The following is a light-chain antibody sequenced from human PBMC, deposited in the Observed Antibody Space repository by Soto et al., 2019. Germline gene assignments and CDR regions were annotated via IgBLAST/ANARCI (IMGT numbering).Light chain of an antibody. CDR3: GSHAGNSNLV. CDR2: QVT. CDR1: SSDLAIYNY. V-gene: IGLV2-14*01. J-gene: IGLJ3*02. Sequence: QSALTQPASVSGSPGQSITISCTGTSSDLAIYNYVSWYQQQPGKAPKLMIYQVTNRPSGVSNRFSGSRSGNTASLTISGLQTEDEADYYCGSHAGNSNLVFGGGTQLTVL.